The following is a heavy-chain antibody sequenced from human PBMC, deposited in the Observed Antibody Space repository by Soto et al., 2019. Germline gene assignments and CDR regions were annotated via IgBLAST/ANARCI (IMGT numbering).Heavy chain of an antibody. CDR2: IYYSGST. V-gene: IGHV4-59*01. CDR1: GGSISSYY. D-gene: IGHD3-22*01. Sequence: SETLSLTCTVSGGSISSYYWSWIRQPPGKGLEWIGYIYYSGSTNYNPSLKSRVTISVDTSKNQFSLKLSSVTAADTAVYYCARDGEPRYYYDSSGYDDAFDIWGQGTMVTVSS. J-gene: IGHJ3*02. CDR3: ARDGEPRYYYDSSGYDDAFDI.